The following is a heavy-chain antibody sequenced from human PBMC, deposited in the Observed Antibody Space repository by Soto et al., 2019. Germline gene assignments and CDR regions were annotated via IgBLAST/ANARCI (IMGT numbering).Heavy chain of an antibody. D-gene: IGHD1-26*01. CDR3: ARDYGSYSARFDS. CDR1: GVSITDYL. Sequence: PSETLSLTTTLSGVSITDYLWSWIPHPPGKGLVWIRYIYYSGSSNYNRSHRSRVTSSVDTSKNQFSLKLSSVTAADTAVYYCARDYGSYSARFDSCGHGTLVTVSS. V-gene: IGHV4-59*01. CDR2: IYYSGSS. J-gene: IGHJ4*01.